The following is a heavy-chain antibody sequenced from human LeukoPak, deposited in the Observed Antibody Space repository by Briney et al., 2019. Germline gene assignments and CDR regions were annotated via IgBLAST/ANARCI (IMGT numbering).Heavy chain of an antibody. CDR2: MNPNSGNA. CDR3: ARGRGGSSGWYFIAWATPTYYYGMDV. D-gene: IGHD6-19*01. Sequence: ASVKVSCKASGYTFTSYDINWVRQATGQGLEWMGWMNPNSGNAGYAQKFQGRVTMTRNTSISTAYMELSSLRSEDTAVYYCARGRGGSSGWYFIAWATPTYYYGMDVWGQGTTVTVSS. CDR1: GYTFTSYD. J-gene: IGHJ6*02. V-gene: IGHV1-8*01.